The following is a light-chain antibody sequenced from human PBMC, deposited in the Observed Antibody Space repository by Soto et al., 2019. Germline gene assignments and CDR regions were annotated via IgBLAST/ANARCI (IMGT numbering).Light chain of an antibody. CDR1: QSVSSSY. CDR3: QQYGSSLLT. Sequence: ESVLTQSPGTLSLSPGESATLSCRASQSVSSSYLAWYQQKPGQAPRRLIYGASSRATGIPDRFSGSGSGTDFTLTISRLEPEDVSVYYCQQYGSSLLTFGGGTKVEIK. CDR2: GAS. V-gene: IGKV3-20*01. J-gene: IGKJ4*01.